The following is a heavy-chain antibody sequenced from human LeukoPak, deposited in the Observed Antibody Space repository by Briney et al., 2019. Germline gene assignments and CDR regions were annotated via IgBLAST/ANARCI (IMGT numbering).Heavy chain of an antibody. D-gene: IGHD3-22*01. Sequence: GGSLRLSCAASGFAFSNYAMTWVRQAPGKGLEWVSGISGSGGSTYYADSVKGRFTISRDNSKNTLYLQMNSLRAEDTAVYYCAKDLLDDSSGYYSDYWGQGTLVTVSS. J-gene: IGHJ4*02. CDR1: GFAFSNYA. V-gene: IGHV3-23*01. CDR2: ISGSGGST. CDR3: AKDLLDDSSGYYSDY.